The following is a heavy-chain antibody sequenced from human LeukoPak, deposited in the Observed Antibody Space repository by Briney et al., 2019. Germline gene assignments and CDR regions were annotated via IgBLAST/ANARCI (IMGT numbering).Heavy chain of an antibody. CDR2: ISGSGGST. CDR3: ARDRLNDYGDYGASDY. V-gene: IGHV3-23*01. Sequence: SGGSLRLSCAASGLTFNTYAMNWVRQAPGKGLEWVSGISGSGGSTDYADSVKGRFTISRDSSKNTLYLQMNRLRAEDTAVYYCARDRLNDYGDYGASDYWGRGTLVTVSS. D-gene: IGHD4-17*01. J-gene: IGHJ4*02. CDR1: GLTFNTYA.